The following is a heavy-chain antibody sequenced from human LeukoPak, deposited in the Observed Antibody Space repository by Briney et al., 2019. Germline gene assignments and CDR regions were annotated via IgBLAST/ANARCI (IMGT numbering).Heavy chain of an antibody. CDR1: GYTFTGYY. V-gene: IGHV1-2*06. Sequence: ASVKVSCRASGYTFTGYYMHWVRQAPGQGLEWMGRINPNSGDTNYAQKFQGRVTMTRDTSITTAYLELSGLRSDDTALFYCAREATTLPSPLGYWGQGTLVTVPS. J-gene: IGHJ4*02. CDR3: AREATTLPSPLGY. D-gene: IGHD4-17*01. CDR2: INPNSGDT.